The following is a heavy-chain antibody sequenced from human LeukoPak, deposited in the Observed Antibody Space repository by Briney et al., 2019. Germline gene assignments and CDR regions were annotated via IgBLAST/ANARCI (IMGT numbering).Heavy chain of an antibody. CDR3: TRGTGD. V-gene: IGHV3-72*01. Sequence: GGSLRLSCAASGFTFIDHYMDWVRQAPGKGLEWVGRIRNKANSYTTEYAASVKGRFTISRDDSKNSLYLQMNSLKTEDTAVYYCTRGTGDWGQGTLVTVSS. D-gene: IGHD2-8*02. CDR1: GFTFIDHY. J-gene: IGHJ4*02. CDR2: IRNKANSYTT.